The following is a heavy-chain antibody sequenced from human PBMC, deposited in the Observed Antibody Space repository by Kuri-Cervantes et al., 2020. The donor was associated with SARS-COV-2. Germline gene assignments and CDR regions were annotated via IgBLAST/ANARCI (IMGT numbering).Heavy chain of an antibody. D-gene: IGHD3-22*01. CDR2: IYYSGST. CDR1: GGSISSYY. CDR3: ARDRNGYYYDNSGYQEYYYYGMDV. V-gene: IGHV4-59*01. Sequence: SETLSLTCTVSGGSISSYYWSWIRQPPGKGLEWIGYIYYSGSTNYNPSLKSRVTISVDTSKNQFSLKLSSVTAADTAVYYCARDRNGYYYDNSGYQEYYYYGMDVWGQGTTVTVSS. J-gene: IGHJ6*02.